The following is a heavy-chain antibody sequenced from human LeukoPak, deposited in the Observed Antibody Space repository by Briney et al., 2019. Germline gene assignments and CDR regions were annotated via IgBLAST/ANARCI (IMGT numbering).Heavy chain of an antibody. CDR1: GFTLDDYA. CDR3: AKDMAKWGAFDI. CDR2: ISGSGGST. Sequence: PGGSLRLSCAASGFTLDDYAMHWVRQAPGKGLEWVSGISGSGGSTYYADSVKGRFTISRDNSKNTLYLQMNSLRAEDTAVYYCAKDMAKWGAFDIWGQGTMVTVSS. V-gene: IGHV3-23*01. D-gene: IGHD7-27*01. J-gene: IGHJ3*02.